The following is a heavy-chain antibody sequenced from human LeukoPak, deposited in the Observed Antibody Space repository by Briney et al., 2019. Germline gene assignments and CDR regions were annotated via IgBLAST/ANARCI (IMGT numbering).Heavy chain of an antibody. J-gene: IGHJ4*02. D-gene: IGHD6-19*01. CDR3: ARLSGRYLEDYYFDY. Sequence: SETLSLTCAVYGGSFSGYYWSWIRQPPGKGLEWIGEINHSGSTNYNPSLKSRVTISVDTSKNQFSLKLSSVTAADTAVYYCARLSGRYLEDYYFDYWGQGTLVTVSS. V-gene: IGHV4-34*01. CDR1: GGSFSGYY. CDR2: INHSGST.